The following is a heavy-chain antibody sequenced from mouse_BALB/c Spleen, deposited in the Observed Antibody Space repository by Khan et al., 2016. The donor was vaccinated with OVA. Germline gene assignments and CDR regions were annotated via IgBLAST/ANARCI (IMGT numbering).Heavy chain of an antibody. D-gene: IGHD2-1*01. Sequence: EVELVESGGGLVQPGGSRKLSCVASGFTLSSFGMHWVRQAPMKGLVWVAYISSGSSTIYYVDTVKGRFTISRDNPTNNLFLQMTSLRSEDTAMYYCARSGGNFHWYFDVWGAGTSVTVSS. J-gene: IGHJ1*01. V-gene: IGHV5-17*02. CDR3: ARSGGNFHWYFDV. CDR1: GFTLSSFG. CDR2: ISSGSSTI.